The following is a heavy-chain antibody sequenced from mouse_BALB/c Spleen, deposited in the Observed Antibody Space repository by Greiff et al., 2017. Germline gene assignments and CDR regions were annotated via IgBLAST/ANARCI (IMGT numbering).Heavy chain of an antibody. Sequence: DVQLVESGGGLVKPGGSLKLSCAASGFTFSSYAMSWVRQTPEKRLEWVASISSGGSTYYPDSVKGRFTISRDNARNILYLQMSSLRSEDTAMYYCARGTGRYFDVWGAGTTVTVSS. CDR1: GFTFSSYA. V-gene: IGHV5-6-5*01. CDR3: ARGTGRYFDV. J-gene: IGHJ1*01. CDR2: ISSGGST. D-gene: IGHD1-1*01.